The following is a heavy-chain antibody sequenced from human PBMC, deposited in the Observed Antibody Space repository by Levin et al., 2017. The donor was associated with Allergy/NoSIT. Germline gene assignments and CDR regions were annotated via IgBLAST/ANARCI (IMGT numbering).Heavy chain of an antibody. Sequence: GGSLRLSCAASGFTVSSNYMSWVRQAPGKGLEWVSVIYSGGSTYYADSVKGRFTISRDNSKNTLYLQMNSLRAEDTAVYYCARDRGEVAAAEGGSWFDPWGQGTLVTVSS. CDR3: ARDRGEVAAAEGGSWFDP. V-gene: IGHV3-66*01. D-gene: IGHD6-13*01. CDR1: GFTVSSNY. J-gene: IGHJ5*02. CDR2: IYSGGST.